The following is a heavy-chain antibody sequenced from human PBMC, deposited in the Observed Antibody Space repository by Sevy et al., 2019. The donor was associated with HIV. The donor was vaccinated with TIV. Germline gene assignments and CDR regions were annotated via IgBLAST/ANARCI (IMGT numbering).Heavy chain of an antibody. D-gene: IGHD6-13*01. CDR3: ARGGGGIAAAGTDSTHFDY. CDR2: INHSGGT. CDR1: GGSFSGYY. J-gene: IGHJ4*02. V-gene: IGHV4-34*01. Sequence: SETLSLTCAVYGGSFSGYYWSWIRQPPGKGLEWIGEINHSGGTNYNPSLKSRVTISVDTSKNQFSLKLSSVTAADTAVYYCARGGGGIAAAGTDSTHFDYWGQGTLVTVSS.